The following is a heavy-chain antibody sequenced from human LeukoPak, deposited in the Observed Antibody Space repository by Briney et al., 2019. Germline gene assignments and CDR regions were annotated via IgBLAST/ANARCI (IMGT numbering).Heavy chain of an antibody. J-gene: IGHJ3*02. D-gene: IGHD3-22*01. Sequence: ASVKVSCKASGYTFTGYYIHWVRQAPGQGLEWMGWINPNSGGPNYAQKFQGRVTMTRDTSISTAYMEMSRLRSDDTAVYYCARVKPNYYDSSAYGTFDIWGQGTMVTVSS. CDR2: INPNSGGP. V-gene: IGHV1-2*02. CDR3: ARVKPNYYDSSAYGTFDI. CDR1: GYTFTGYY.